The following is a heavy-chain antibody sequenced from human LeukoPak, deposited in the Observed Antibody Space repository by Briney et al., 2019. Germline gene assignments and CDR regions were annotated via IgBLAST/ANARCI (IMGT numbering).Heavy chain of an antibody. CDR3: ARRTTTVTTLNARKYFDL. V-gene: IGHV4-4*07. D-gene: IGHD4-17*01. CDR2: IYTSGST. J-gene: IGHJ2*01. CDR1: GGSISSYY. Sequence: SETLSLTCTVSGGSISSYYWSWIRQPAGKGLEWIGRIYTSGSTNYNPSLKSRVTMSVDTSKNQFSLKLNSVTAADTAVYYCARRTTTVTTLNARKYFDLWGRGTLVTVSS.